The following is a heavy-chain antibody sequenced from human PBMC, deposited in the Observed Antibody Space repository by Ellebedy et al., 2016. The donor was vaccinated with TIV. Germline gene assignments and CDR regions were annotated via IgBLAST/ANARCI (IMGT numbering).Heavy chain of an antibody. D-gene: IGHD4-17*01. CDR3: ARHRLRGYYYGMDV. J-gene: IGHJ6*02. V-gene: IGHV4-30-2*03. CDR2: IYHSGST. Sequence: SETLSLTXAVSGGSISSGGYSWSWIRQPPGKGLEWIGYIYHSGSTYYNPSLKSRVTISVDTSKNQFSLKLSSVTAADTAVYYCARHRLRGYYYGMDVWGQGTTVTVSS. CDR1: GGSISSGGYS.